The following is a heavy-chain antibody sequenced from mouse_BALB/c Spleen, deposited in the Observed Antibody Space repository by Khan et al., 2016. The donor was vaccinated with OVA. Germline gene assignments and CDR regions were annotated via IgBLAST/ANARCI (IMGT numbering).Heavy chain of an antibody. D-gene: IGHD2-1*01. CDR1: GYIFTSYY. V-gene: IGHV1S81*02. CDR2: INPNNGDT. Sequence: QVQLKQSGAELVKPGASVKLSCKASGYIFTSYYMYWVKQRPGQGLEWIGEINPNNGDTNFNEKFKSKATLTVDKSSSIAYMQLSSLTSVDSAVYYCTSTGYGTFAYWGQGTLVTVSA. J-gene: IGHJ3*01. CDR3: TSTGYGTFAY.